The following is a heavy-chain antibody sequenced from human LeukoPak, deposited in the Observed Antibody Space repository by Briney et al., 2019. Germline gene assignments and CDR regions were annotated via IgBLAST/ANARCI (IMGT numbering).Heavy chain of an antibody. D-gene: IGHD6-13*01. V-gene: IGHV4-39*07. J-gene: IGHJ4*02. CDR2: ILYSGTT. Sequence: PSETLSLTCTVSGDTISTSFYYWDWIRQPPGKGLEWIGGILYSGTTYYNPSLKSRVTISVDTSKNQFSLKLSSVTAADTAVYYCARDYSSVGSSWYDCSFDYWGQGTLVTVSS. CDR3: ARDYSSVGSSWYDCSFDY. CDR1: GDTISTSFYY.